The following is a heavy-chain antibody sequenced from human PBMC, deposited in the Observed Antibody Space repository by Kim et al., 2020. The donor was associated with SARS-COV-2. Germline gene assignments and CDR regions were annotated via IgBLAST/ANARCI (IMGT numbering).Heavy chain of an antibody. D-gene: IGHD6-13*01. V-gene: IGHV3-33*01. CDR3: ASGIAAAYDY. CDR2: RNK. Sequence: RNKAYAGPVKGRFTTSRDNSKNRLYLQMNSLRAEDTAVYYCASGIAAAYDYWGQGTLVTVSS. J-gene: IGHJ4*02.